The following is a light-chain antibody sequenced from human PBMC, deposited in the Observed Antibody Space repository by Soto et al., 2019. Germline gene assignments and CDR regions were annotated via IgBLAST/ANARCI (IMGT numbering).Light chain of an antibody. CDR3: FSFTTTSTHV. CDR2: EVN. V-gene: IGLV2-14*01. Sequence: GLTQPASLSGSAGQSITISYTGTSNDIGAYDDVSWFQQHPGKAPKLMISEVNNRPSGVSNRFSGSKSGNTAYLNISGLQVEDEAEYFFFSFTTTSTHVFGTGTKVTVL. CDR1: SNDIGAYDD. J-gene: IGLJ1*01.